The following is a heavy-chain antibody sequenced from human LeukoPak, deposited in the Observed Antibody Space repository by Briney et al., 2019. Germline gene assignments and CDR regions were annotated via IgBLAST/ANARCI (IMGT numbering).Heavy chain of an antibody. CDR3: ARGGGLDV. CDR2: INHNGNVN. J-gene: IGHJ6*02. Sequence: GGSLRLSCAASGFTFSSYWMNWARQAPGKGLEWVASINHNGNVNYNVDSVKGRFTISRDNAKNSLYLQMSNLRAEDTAVYFCARGGGLDVWGQGATVTVSS. CDR1: GFTFSSYW. D-gene: IGHD3-16*01. V-gene: IGHV3-7*03.